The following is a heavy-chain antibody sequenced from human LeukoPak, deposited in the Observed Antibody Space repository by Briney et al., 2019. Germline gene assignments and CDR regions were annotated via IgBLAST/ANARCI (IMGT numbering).Heavy chain of an antibody. CDR1: GFTFSDYY. J-gene: IGHJ4*02. CDR2: ISSSGSTI. Sequence: GGSLRLSCAASGFTFSDYYMSWIRQAPGKGLEWVSYISSSGSTIYYADSVKGRFTITRDNAKNSLYLQMNSLRAEDTAVYYCARASYYYDSSGYYFGDYWGQGVLVTVSS. V-gene: IGHV3-11*01. D-gene: IGHD3-22*01. CDR3: ARASYYYDSSGYYFGDY.